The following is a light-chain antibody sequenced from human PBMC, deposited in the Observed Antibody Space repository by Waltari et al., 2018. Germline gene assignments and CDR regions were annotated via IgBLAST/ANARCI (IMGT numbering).Light chain of an antibody. J-gene: IGKJ3*01. Sequence: DIQMTQSPSSLSASVGDRVTITCRASQGINNYLSWYQQKPGKAPKRLIYYASSLESGVPSRFSGSGSGTDYTLTISSLQPDDIATYYCHQYDNFPFTFGPGTKLDIK. CDR2: YAS. CDR1: QGINNY. V-gene: IGKV1-33*01. CDR3: HQYDNFPFT.